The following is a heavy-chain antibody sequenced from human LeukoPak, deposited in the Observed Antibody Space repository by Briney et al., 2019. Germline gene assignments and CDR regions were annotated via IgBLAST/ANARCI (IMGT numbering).Heavy chain of an antibody. V-gene: IGHV4-59*08. CDR2: IYYSGST. Sequence: SEILSLTCTVSGGSISSYYWSWIRQPPGKGLEWIGYIYYSGSTNYNPSLKSRVTISVDTSKNQFSLKLSSVTAADTAVYYCAKYSSDLYYFDYWGQGTLVTVSS. D-gene: IGHD6-19*01. CDR3: AKYSSDLYYFDY. CDR1: GGSISSYY. J-gene: IGHJ4*02.